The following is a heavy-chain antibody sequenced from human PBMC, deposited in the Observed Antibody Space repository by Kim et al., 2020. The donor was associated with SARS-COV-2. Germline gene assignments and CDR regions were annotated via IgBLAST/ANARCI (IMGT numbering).Heavy chain of an antibody. CDR3: ARDGSAYDC. V-gene: IGHV3-7*01. Sequence: GGSLRLSCAASGFDFSTYWMSWVRQAPGKGLEWVANIKQDGSETYYVDFVKGRLSISRDNSKNSLFLQMNSLRAEDTAVYYCARDGSAYDCWGQGTLVTVSS. D-gene: IGHD3-22*01. CDR2: IKQDGSET. J-gene: IGHJ4*02. CDR1: GFDFSTYW.